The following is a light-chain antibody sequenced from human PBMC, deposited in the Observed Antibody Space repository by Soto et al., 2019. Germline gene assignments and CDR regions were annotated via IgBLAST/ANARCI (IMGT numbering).Light chain of an antibody. Sequence: QSVLTQPPSASGSPGQSVTISCTGTSSDVGGYNYVSWYQQHPGKAPKLMIYEVSKRPSGVPDRFSGSKSGNTASLTDSGLQAEDEADYYCSSYAGSNNFVFGTGTNVHRP. J-gene: IGLJ1*01. CDR1: SSDVGGYNY. V-gene: IGLV2-8*01. CDR3: SSYAGSNNFV. CDR2: EVS.